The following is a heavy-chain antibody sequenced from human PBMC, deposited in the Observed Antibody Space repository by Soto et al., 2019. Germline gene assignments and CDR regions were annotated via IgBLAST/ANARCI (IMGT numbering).Heavy chain of an antibody. CDR1: GYTLTELS. V-gene: IGHV1-24*01. CDR3: ATGLAYYYDRRGSY. CDR2: FDPEDGET. Sequence: ASVKVSCKVSGYTLTELSMHWVRQAPGKGLEWMGGFDPEDGETIYAQKFQGRVTMTEDTSTDTAYMELSSLRSEDTAVYYCATGLAYYYDRRGSYWGQGTLVTVSP. D-gene: IGHD3-22*01. J-gene: IGHJ4*02.